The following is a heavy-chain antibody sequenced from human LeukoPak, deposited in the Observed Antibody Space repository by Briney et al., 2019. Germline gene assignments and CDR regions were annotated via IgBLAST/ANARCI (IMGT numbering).Heavy chain of an antibody. CDR1: GVTFDDYA. CDR3: AKDRDGGYYDSSGYPDY. CDR2: ISGDGGST. D-gene: IGHD3-22*01. Sequence: GGSLRLSCAASGVTFDDYAMHWVRQAPGKGLEWVSLISGDGGSTYYADSVKGRFTISRDNSKNSLYLQMNSLRTEDTALYYCAKDRDGGYYDSSGYPDYWGQGTLVTVSS. V-gene: IGHV3-43*02. J-gene: IGHJ4*02.